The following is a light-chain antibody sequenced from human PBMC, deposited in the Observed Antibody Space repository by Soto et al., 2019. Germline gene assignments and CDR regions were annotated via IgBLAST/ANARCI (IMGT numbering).Light chain of an antibody. CDR1: QSISSS. J-gene: IGKJ2*01. CDR3: QQYNPNFIDT. V-gene: IGKV1-5*03. CDR2: TAF. Sequence: DIQMTQSPSTLSASVGDRVTITCRASQSISSSLAWYQQKPGKGHELLIYTAFSLASGVPSRFSGSGSGTEFTLTFSSLQPDDFATYYCQQYNPNFIDTFGQGTRLEIK.